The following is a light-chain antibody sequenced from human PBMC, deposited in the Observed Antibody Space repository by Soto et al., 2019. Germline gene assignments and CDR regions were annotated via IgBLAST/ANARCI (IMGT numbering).Light chain of an antibody. J-gene: IGLJ2*01. Sequence: QSALTQPASMSGSPGQSITISCTGTSSDVGAYNYVSWYQQHPGKASKLMIYDVSNRPSGVSNRFSGSKSGNTASLTISGLQPEDEADYYCSSYTSYNTLVLFGGGTKLTVL. CDR2: DVS. CDR1: SSDVGAYNY. CDR3: SSYTSYNTLVL. V-gene: IGLV2-14*01.